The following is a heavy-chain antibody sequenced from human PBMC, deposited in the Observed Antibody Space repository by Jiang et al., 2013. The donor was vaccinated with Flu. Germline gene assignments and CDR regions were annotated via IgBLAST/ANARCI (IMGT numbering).Heavy chain of an antibody. D-gene: IGHD6-6*01. Sequence: GSGLVKPSQTLSLTCAVSGGSISSYYWSWIRQPPGKGLEWIGYIYYSGSTNYNPSLKSRVTISVDTSKNQFSLKLSSVTAADTAVYYCARDSSSSFDYWGQGTLVTVSS. CDR3: ARDSSSSFDY. CDR1: GGSISSYY. V-gene: IGHV4-59*01. CDR2: IYYSGST. J-gene: IGHJ4*02.